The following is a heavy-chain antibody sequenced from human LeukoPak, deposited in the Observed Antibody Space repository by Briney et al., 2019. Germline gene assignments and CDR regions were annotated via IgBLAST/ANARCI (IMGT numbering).Heavy chain of an antibody. Sequence: ASVKVSFKASGGTFSSYAISWVRQAPGQGLEWMGGIIPIFGTANYAQKFQGRVTITTDESTSTAYMELSSLRSEDTAVYYCARALRYCSSTSRYNLGYWGQGTLVTVSS. CDR2: IIPIFGTA. V-gene: IGHV1-69*05. D-gene: IGHD2-2*02. J-gene: IGHJ4*02. CDR3: ARALRYCSSTSRYNLGY. CDR1: GGTFSSYA.